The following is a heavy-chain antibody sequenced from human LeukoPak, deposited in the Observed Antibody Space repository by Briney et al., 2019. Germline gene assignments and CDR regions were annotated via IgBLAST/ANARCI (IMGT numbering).Heavy chain of an antibody. V-gene: IGHV3-15*01. J-gene: IGHJ4*02. D-gene: IGHD3-9*01. CDR1: GFTFSNAW. CDR2: IKSKTDGGTT. Sequence: GGSLRLSCAASGFTFSNAWMSWVRQAPGKGLEWVGRIKSKTDGGTTDYAAPVKGRFTISRDDSKNTLYLQMNSLKTEDTAVYYCTTAHPRQLRYFDWLLSSIMDYWGQGTLVTVSS. CDR3: TTAHPRQLRYFDWLLSSIMDY.